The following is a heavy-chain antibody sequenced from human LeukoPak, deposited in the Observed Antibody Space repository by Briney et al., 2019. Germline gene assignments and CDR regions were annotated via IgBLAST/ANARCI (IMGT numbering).Heavy chain of an antibody. CDR2: IYYSGST. CDR3: ARLNRIGSSLWFDP. D-gene: IGHD6-6*01. Sequence: PPETLSLTCTVSGGSISSYYWSWIRQPPGKGLEWIGYIYYSGSTNYNPSLKSRVTISVDTSKNQFSLKLSSVTAADTAVYYCARLNRIGSSLWFDPWGQGTLVTVSS. V-gene: IGHV4-59*08. J-gene: IGHJ5*02. CDR1: GGSISSYY.